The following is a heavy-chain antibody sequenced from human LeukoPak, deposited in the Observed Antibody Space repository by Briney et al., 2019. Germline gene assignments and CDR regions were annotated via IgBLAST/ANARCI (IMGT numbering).Heavy chain of an antibody. CDR3: ARDLSCGGDCSYDAFDI. D-gene: IGHD2-21*01. CDR2: TYYRSKWYN. V-gene: IGHV6-1*01. CDR1: GDSVSSNSAA. Sequence: SQTLSLTCAISGDSVSSNSAAWNWIRQSPSRGLEWLGRTYYRSKWYNDYAVSVKSRITINPDTSKNQFSLQLNSVTPEDTAVYYCARDLSCGGDCSYDAFDIWGQGTMVTVSS. J-gene: IGHJ3*02.